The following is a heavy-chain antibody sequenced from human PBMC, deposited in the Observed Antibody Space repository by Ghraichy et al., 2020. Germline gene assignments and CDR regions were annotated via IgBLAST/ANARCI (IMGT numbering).Heavy chain of an antibody. CDR2: ISSSSSTI. V-gene: IGHV3-48*04. CDR3: ARGRVTTVTY. J-gene: IGHJ4*02. D-gene: IGHD4-17*01. Sequence: GESLNISCAASGFTFSSYSMNWVRQAPGKGLEWVSYISSSSSTIYYADSVKGRFTISRDNAKNSLYLQMNSLRAEDTAVYYCARGRVTTVTYWGQGTLVTVSS. CDR1: GFTFSSYS.